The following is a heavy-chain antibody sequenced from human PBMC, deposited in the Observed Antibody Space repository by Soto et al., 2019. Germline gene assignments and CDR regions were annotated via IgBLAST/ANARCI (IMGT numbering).Heavy chain of an antibody. CDR1: GGSISSYY. D-gene: IGHD2-21*02. V-gene: IGHV4-59*01. J-gene: IGHJ4*02. CDR3: ARTDCGGDCGLDY. Sequence: SETLSLTCTVSGGSISSYYWSWIRQPPEKGLEWIGYIYYSGSTNYNPSLKSRVTISVDTSKNQFSLKLSSVTAADTAVYYCARTDCGGDCGLDYWGQGTLVTVSS. CDR2: IYYSGST.